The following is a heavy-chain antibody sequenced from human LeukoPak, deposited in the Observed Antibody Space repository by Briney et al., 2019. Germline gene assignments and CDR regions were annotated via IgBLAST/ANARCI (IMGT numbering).Heavy chain of an antibody. CDR3: ARTFSSRQCFDS. CDR1: GFTVSSNY. D-gene: IGHD6-13*01. Sequence: GGSLRLSCAASGFTVSSNYMTWVRQAPGKGLEWVSFIYSGDNTHYADSVKGRFTISGDNSKSTLYLQMNSLRAEDTGVYYCARTFSSRQCFDSWGQGTLVTVSS. CDR2: IYSGDNT. V-gene: IGHV3-66*01. J-gene: IGHJ4*02.